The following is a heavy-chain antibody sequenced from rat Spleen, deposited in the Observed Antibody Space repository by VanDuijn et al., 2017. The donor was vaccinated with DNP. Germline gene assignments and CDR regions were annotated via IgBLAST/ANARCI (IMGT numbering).Heavy chain of an antibody. CDR2: ITYDGSRI. D-gene: IGHD1-4*01. CDR1: GFTFSDYN. CDR3: ARGLPGYRY. Sequence: EVQLVESGGGLVQPGRSLKLSCAASGFTFSDYNMAWVRQAPKKGLEWVATITYDGSRIYYRDSVKGRFTISSDNAKSTLYLQMDSLRSEDTATYSCARGLPGYRYWGQGVMVTVSS. V-gene: IGHV5-7*01. J-gene: IGHJ2*01.